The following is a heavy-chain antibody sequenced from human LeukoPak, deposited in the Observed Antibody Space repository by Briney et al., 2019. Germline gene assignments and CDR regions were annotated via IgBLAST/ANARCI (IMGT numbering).Heavy chain of an antibody. Sequence: SETLSLTCTVSGGSISSSSYYWGWIRQPPGKGLEWIGSIYYGGSTFYNPSLKSRVTISVDTSKNQFSLKLSPVTAADTAVYYCARLGIAAAGSTGYYYYGMDVWGQGTTVTVSS. CDR3: ARLGIAAAGSTGYYYYGMDV. CDR2: IYYGGST. CDR1: GGSISSSSYY. D-gene: IGHD6-13*01. V-gene: IGHV4-39*07. J-gene: IGHJ6*02.